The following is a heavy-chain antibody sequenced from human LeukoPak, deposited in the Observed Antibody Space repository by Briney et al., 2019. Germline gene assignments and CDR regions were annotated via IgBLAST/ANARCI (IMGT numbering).Heavy chain of an antibody. Sequence: AASVKVSCKVSGYTLTELSMHWVRQAPGKGLEWMGGFDPEDGETIYAQKFQGRVTMTEDTSTDTAYMELSSLRAEDTALYYCARGEWSSSPFDYWGQGTLVTVSS. J-gene: IGHJ4*02. CDR3: ARGEWSSSPFDY. D-gene: IGHD6-6*01. V-gene: IGHV1-24*01. CDR2: FDPEDGET. CDR1: GYTLTELS.